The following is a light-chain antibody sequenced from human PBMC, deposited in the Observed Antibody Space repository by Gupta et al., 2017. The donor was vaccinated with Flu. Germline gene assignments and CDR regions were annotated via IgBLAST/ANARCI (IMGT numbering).Light chain of an antibody. CDR1: NIVSKS. Sequence: GKTTGVTSGGNNIVSKSVHWYQQKPGQDRVMLVYDGGDRRPGVPARFCGSDSGSTTTLTISWVDVGDEDDYYYQVWDGSSDIVIFGGGTKLTVL. V-gene: IGLV3-21*03. J-gene: IGLJ2*01. CDR3: QVWDGSSDIVI. CDR2: DGG.